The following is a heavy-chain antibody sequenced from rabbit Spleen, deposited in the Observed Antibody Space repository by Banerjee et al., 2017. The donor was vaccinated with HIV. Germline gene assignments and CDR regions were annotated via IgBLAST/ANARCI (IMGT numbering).Heavy chain of an antibody. CDR2: IDVGSSAST. Sequence: QSLEESGGDLVKPGASLTLTCTASGFSFSTTYYMCWVRQAPGKGLEWIACIDVGSSASTYYASWAQGRFTISKTSSTTVTLQMTSLTAADTATYFCAREISDYAVFAPYFYLWGPGTLVTVS. J-gene: IGHJ4*01. D-gene: IGHD4-2*01. CDR3: AREISDYAVFAPYFYL. V-gene: IGHV1S40*01. CDR1: GFSFSTTYY.